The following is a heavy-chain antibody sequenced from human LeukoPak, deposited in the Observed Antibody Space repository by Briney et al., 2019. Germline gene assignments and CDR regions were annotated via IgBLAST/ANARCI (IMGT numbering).Heavy chain of an antibody. CDR2: IYTSGST. J-gene: IGHJ4*02. CDR3: ARRDCGGGSCYFDY. CDR1: GGSISTGSYF. V-gene: IGHV4-61*02. Sequence: SETLSLTCTVSGGSISTGSYFWGWIRQPAGKGLEWVRRIYTSGSTNYNPSLKSRVTISVDTSKKQFSLRLTSVTAAGTAVYYCARRDCGGGSCYFDYWGQGTLVTVSS. D-gene: IGHD2-15*01.